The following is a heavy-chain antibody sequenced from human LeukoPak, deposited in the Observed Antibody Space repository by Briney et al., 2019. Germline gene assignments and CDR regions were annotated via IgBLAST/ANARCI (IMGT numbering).Heavy chain of an antibody. J-gene: IGHJ3*02. D-gene: IGHD3-10*01. V-gene: IGHV3-21*01. CDR3: ARDNRFGELFNAFDI. CDR2: ISSSSSYI. CDR1: GFTFSSYS. Sequence: GGSLRLSCAASGFTFSSYSMNWVRQAPGKGLEWVSSISSSSSYIYYADSVKGRFTISRDNAKNSLYLQMNSLRAEDTAVYYCARDNRFGELFNAFDIRGQGTMVTISS.